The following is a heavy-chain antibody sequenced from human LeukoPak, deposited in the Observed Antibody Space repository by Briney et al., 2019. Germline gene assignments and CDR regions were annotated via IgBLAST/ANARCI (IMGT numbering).Heavy chain of an antibody. J-gene: IGHJ6*03. Sequence: VSVTVSCQASGYTFTSYGISWVRQAPGQGLEWMGWISAYNGNTNYAQKLQGRVTMTTDTSTSTAYMELRSLRSDDTAVYYCARAAHYDFWSGYYYAVDYFYYYYRDVWGKGTTVTVSS. CDR3: ARAAHYDFWSGYYYAVDYFYYYYRDV. CDR2: ISAYNGNT. CDR1: GYTFTSYG. D-gene: IGHD3-3*01. V-gene: IGHV1-18*01.